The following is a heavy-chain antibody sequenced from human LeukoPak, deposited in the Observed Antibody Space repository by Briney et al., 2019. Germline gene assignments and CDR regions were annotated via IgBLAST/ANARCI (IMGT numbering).Heavy chain of an antibody. CDR3: ARHYLGYNVEWELLVFDY. Sequence: PSETLSLTCTVSGGSISSYYWSWIRQPPGKELEWIGYIYYSGSTNYNPSLKSRVTISVDTSKNQFSLKLSSVTAADTAVYYCARHYLGYNVEWELLVFDYWGQGTLVTVSS. D-gene: IGHD1-26*01. V-gene: IGHV4-59*08. J-gene: IGHJ4*02. CDR2: IYYSGST. CDR1: GGSISSYY.